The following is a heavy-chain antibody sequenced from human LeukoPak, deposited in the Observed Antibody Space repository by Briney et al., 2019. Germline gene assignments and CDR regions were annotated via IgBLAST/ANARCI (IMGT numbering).Heavy chain of an antibody. D-gene: IGHD5-18*01. CDR2: ITASGNTA. Sequence: GGSLRLSCTASGFTFSSYAMSWVRQAPGMGLDWVSGITASGNTAYYADSVKGRFTISRDNSKNTLYLQMNSLRAKDTAVYYCAKERDTAMVTIDYWGQGTLVTVSS. J-gene: IGHJ4*02. V-gene: IGHV3-23*01. CDR1: GFTFSSYA. CDR3: AKERDTAMVTIDY.